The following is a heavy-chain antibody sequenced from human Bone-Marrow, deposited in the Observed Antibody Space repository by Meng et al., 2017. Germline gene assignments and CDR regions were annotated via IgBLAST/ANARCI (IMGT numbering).Heavy chain of an antibody. Sequence: QVQLVESGGGVVQPGRSLRLSCAASGFTFSSYAMHWARQAPGKGLEWVAVISYDGSNKYYADSVKGRFTISRDNSKNTLYVQMNSLRAEDTAVYYCAREGVSGLFDYWGQGTLVTVSS. V-gene: IGHV3-30-3*01. J-gene: IGHJ4*02. CDR2: ISYDGSNK. D-gene: IGHD6-19*01. CDR1: GFTFSSYA. CDR3: AREGVSGLFDY.